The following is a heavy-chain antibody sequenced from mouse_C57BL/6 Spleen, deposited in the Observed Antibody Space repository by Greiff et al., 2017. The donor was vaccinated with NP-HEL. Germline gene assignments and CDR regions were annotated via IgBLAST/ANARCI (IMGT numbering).Heavy chain of an antibody. V-gene: IGHV1-66*01. CDR3: AKESYYGSSYYFDY. D-gene: IGHD1-1*01. Sequence: QVQLKESGPELVKPGASVKISCKASGYSFTSYYIHWVKQRPGQGLEWIGWIYPGSGNTKYNEKFKGKATLTADTSSSTAYMQLSSLTSEDSAVYYCAKESYYGSSYYFDYWGQGTTLTVSS. J-gene: IGHJ2*01. CDR2: IYPGSGNT. CDR1: GYSFTSYY.